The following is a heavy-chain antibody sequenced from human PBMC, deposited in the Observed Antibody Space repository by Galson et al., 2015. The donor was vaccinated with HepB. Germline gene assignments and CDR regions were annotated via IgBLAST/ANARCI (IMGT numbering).Heavy chain of an antibody. CDR3: ARAVYYDFWNGFGP. V-gene: IGHV4-34*01. J-gene: IGHJ5*02. CDR2: INHSGST. CDR1: GGSFSAHY. Sequence: SETLSLTCAAYGGSFSAHYWSWIRQPPGKGLEWIGEINHSGSTNYNPSLKSRVTISVDTSKNRFSLKLSSVTAADTAVYYGARAVYYDFWNGFGPWGQGTLVTVSS. D-gene: IGHD3-3*01.